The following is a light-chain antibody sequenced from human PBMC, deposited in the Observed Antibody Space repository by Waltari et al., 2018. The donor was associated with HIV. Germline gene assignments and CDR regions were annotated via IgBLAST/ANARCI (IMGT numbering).Light chain of an antibody. CDR2: DVT. CDR3: ASHAGSKDV. Sequence: QSALTQPPSASGSPGQSVTISCTGTSRDVGAYNYVSWFQHHPGKAPKLMIYDVTKRPSGVPDRFSGSKSGNTASLTVSGLQAEDEADYYCASHAGSKDVFGGGTRLTVL. CDR1: SRDVGAYNY. V-gene: IGLV2-8*01. J-gene: IGLJ2*01.